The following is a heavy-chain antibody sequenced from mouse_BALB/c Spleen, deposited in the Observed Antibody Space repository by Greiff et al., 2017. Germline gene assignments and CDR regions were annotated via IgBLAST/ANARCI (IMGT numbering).Heavy chain of an antibody. J-gene: IGHJ4*01. V-gene: IGHV5-15*02. CDR1: GFTFSDYG. D-gene: IGHD2-1*01. CDR2: ISNLAYSI. Sequence: EVKLVESGGGLVQPGGSRKLSCAASGFTFSDYGMAWVRQAPGKGPEWVAFISNLAYSIYYADTVTGRFTISRENAKNTLYLEMSSLRSEDTAMYYCARDRGNGAMDYWGQGTSVTVSS. CDR3: ARDRGNGAMDY.